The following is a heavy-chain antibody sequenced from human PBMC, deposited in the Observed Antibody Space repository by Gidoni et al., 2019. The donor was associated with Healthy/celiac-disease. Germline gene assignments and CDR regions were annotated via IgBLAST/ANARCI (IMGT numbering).Heavy chain of an antibody. CDR1: GGTFSSYT. Sequence: QVQLVQSGAEVKKPGSSLKVSCKASGGTFSSYTISWVRQAPGQGLEWMGRIIPILGIANYAQKFQGRVTITADKSTSTAYMELSSLRSEDTAVYYCASPPPGAGYYYGMDVWGQGTTVTVSS. V-gene: IGHV1-69*02. J-gene: IGHJ6*02. CDR2: IIPILGIA. D-gene: IGHD3-10*01. CDR3: ASPPPGAGYYYGMDV.